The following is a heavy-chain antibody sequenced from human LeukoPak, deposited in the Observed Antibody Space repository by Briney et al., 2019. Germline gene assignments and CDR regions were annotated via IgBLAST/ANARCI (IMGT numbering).Heavy chain of an antibody. Sequence: RASVKVFCKASGGTFSSYAISWVRQAPGQGLEWMGRIIPILGIANYAQKFQGRVTITADKSTSTAYMELSSLRSEDTAVYYCARVRSAAGTKTYYYYYGMDVWGQGTTVTVSS. CDR2: IIPILGIA. CDR3: ARVRSAAGTKTYYYYYGMDV. D-gene: IGHD6-13*01. V-gene: IGHV1-69*04. CDR1: GGTFSSYA. J-gene: IGHJ6*02.